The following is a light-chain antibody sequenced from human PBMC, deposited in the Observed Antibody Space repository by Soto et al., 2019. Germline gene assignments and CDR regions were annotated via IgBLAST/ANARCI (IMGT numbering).Light chain of an antibody. CDR1: QSISSY. J-gene: IGKJ4*01. CDR2: AAS. Sequence: DIQMTQSPSSLSASVGDRVTITCRASQSISSYLNWYQQKPGKAPKLPIYAASSLQSGVPSRFSGSGSGTDFTLTISSLQPEDFATYYCQQSYSTPEATFGGGTKVEIK. V-gene: IGKV1-39*01. CDR3: QQSYSTPEAT.